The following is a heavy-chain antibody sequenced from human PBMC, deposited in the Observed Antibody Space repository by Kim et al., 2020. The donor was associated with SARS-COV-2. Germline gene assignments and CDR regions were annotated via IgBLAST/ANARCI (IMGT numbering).Heavy chain of an antibody. CDR3: ARSPDIVATISLDY. D-gene: IGHD5-12*01. V-gene: IGHV1-3*01. Sequence: SQKFQGKVTITRDTSARTAYMELSSLRSEDTAVYYCARSPDIVATISLDYWGQGTLVTVSS. J-gene: IGHJ4*02.